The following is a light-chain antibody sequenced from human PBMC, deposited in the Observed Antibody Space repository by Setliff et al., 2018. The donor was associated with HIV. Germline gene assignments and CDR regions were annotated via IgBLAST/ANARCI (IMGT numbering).Light chain of an antibody. Sequence: QSALAQPASVSGSPGQSITISCTGTSSDVGGFNYVSWYQHHPGKAPKLMIYEVSNRPSGVSNRFSGSKSGNTASLTISGLQAEDEADYYCSSYAGNDNFVFGTGTKVTVL. CDR1: SSDVGGFNY. CDR3: SSYAGNDNFV. CDR2: EVS. V-gene: IGLV2-14*01. J-gene: IGLJ1*01.